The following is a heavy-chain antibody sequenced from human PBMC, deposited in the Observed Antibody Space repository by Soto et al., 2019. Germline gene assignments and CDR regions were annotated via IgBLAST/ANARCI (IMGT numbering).Heavy chain of an antibody. D-gene: IGHD2-15*01. CDR1: GFTFSSFS. Sequence: GGSRRLSWAASGFTFSSFSMHWARQAPGKGLEWVSRISSDGSSTTYADSVKGRFTISRDNSKNTLYLQMNSLRAEDTAVYYCAKRPHILVVVAATTNLFDPWGQAPLVTVSS. CDR3: AKRPHILVVVAATTNLFDP. J-gene: IGHJ5*02. V-gene: IGHV3-74*01. CDR2: ISSDGSST.